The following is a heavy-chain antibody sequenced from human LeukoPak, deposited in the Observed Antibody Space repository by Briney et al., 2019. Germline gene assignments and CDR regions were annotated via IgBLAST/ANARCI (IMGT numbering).Heavy chain of an antibody. D-gene: IGHD3-10*01. Sequence: GASVKVSCKASGYTFTSYGISWVRQAPGQGLEWMGWISAYNGNTNYAQKLQGRVTMTTDTSTSTAYMELRSLRSDDTAVYYCARDLLLWFGELHRNWFDPWGQGTLVTVSS. V-gene: IGHV1-18*01. CDR1: GYTFTSYG. J-gene: IGHJ5*02. CDR2: ISAYNGNT. CDR3: ARDLLLWFGELHRNWFDP.